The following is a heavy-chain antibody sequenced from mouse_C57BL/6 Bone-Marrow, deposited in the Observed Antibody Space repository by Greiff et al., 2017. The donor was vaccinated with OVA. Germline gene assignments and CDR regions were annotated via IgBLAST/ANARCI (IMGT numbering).Heavy chain of an antibody. D-gene: IGHD2-3*01. J-gene: IGHJ3*01. V-gene: IGHV2-2*01. CDR2: IWSGGST. CDR1: GFSLTSYG. CDR3: ASDGYYFWFAY. Sequence: QVHVKQSGPGLVQPSQSLSITCTVSGFSLTSYGVHWVRQSPGKGLEWLGVIWSGGSTDYNAAFISRLSISKDNSKSQVFFKMNSLQADDTAIYYCASDGYYFWFAYWGQGTLVTVSA.